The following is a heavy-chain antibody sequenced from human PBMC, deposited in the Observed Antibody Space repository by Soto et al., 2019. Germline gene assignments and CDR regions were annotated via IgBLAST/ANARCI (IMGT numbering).Heavy chain of an antibody. CDR1: GYSFTSYW. CDR3: ATSQYYYGSGSFPNYGMDV. J-gene: IGHJ6*02. Sequence: PGESLKISCQGSGYSFTSYWISWVRQMPGKGLEWMGRIDPSDSYTNYSPSFQGHVTISADKSISTAYLQWSSLKASDTAMYYCATSQYYYGSGSFPNYGMDVWGQGTTVTVSS. D-gene: IGHD3-10*01. CDR2: IDPSDSYT. V-gene: IGHV5-10-1*01.